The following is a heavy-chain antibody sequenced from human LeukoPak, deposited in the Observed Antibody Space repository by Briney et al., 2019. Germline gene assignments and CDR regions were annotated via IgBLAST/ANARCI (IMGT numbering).Heavy chain of an antibody. CDR2: LSSSGGTI. CDR1: GFTFGSYE. Sequence: GGSLRLSCAASGFTFGSYEMHWVRQAPGKGLEWVSYLSSSGGTIYYADSVKGRFTISRDNAKNSLYLQMNSLRAEDTAVYYCARGTGYSRLDPWGQGTLVTVSS. CDR3: ARGTGYSRLDP. V-gene: IGHV3-48*03. J-gene: IGHJ5*02. D-gene: IGHD6-13*01.